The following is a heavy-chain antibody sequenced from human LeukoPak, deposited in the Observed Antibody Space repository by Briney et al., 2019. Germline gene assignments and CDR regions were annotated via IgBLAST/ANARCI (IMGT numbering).Heavy chain of an antibody. CDR3: AKALGYRYGPNDAFDI. J-gene: IGHJ3*02. CDR2: ISSRSSYT. V-gene: IGHV3-21*04. D-gene: IGHD5-18*01. CDR1: GFTLTSYT. Sequence: GGSLRLSCAASGFTLTSYTMNWVRQAPGKGLEWVSSISSRSSYTYYADSVKGRFTISRDNAKSSLFLQMNSLRAEDTAVYYCAKALGYRYGPNDAFDIWGQGTMVTVSS.